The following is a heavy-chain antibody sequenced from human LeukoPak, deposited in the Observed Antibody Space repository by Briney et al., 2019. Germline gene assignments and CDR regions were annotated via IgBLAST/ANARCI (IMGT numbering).Heavy chain of an antibody. CDR3: ARGSRGYSYGWDRTEDAFDI. Sequence: ASVKVSCKASGFTFTSSAVQWVRQARGQRLEWIGWIVVGSGNTNYAQKFQERVTITRDMSTSTAYMELSSLRSEDTAVYYCARGSRGYSYGWDRTEDAFDIWGQGTMVTVSS. CDR1: GFTFTSSA. CDR2: IVVGSGNT. D-gene: IGHD5-18*01. V-gene: IGHV1-58*01. J-gene: IGHJ3*02.